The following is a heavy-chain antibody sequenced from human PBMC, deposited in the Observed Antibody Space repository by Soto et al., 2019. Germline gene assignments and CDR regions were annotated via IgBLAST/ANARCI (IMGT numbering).Heavy chain of an antibody. CDR2: IKSKTDGGTT. V-gene: IGHV3-15*01. Sequence: EVQLVESGGGLVKPGGSLRLSCAASGFTFSNAWMSWVRQAPGKGLEWVGRIKSKTDGGTTDYAAPVKGRFTISRDDSKHTLYLQMNSLKTEDTAVYYCTTVTMVRGVITFDYWGQGTLVTVSS. J-gene: IGHJ4*02. CDR3: TTVTMVRGVITFDY. CDR1: GFTFSNAW. D-gene: IGHD3-10*01.